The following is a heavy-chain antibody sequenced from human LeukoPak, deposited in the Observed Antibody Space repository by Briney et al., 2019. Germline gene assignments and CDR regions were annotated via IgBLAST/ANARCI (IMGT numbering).Heavy chain of an antibody. J-gene: IGHJ4*02. CDR1: GFTFSSYS. V-gene: IGHV3-21*01. D-gene: IGHD3-16*01. Sequence: GGSLRLSCAASGFTFSSYSMNWVRQAPGKGLEWVSSISSSSSYINYADSVKGRFTISRDNAKNSLYLQMNSLRAEDTAVYYCARFPGDRIRGRNYFDYWGQGTLVTVSS. CDR3: ARFPGDRIRGRNYFDY. CDR2: ISSSSSYI.